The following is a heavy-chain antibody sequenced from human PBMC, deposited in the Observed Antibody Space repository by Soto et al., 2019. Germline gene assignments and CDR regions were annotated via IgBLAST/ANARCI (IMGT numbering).Heavy chain of an antibody. CDR2: IYPGDSDT. CDR1: GYSFTSYW. Sequence: PGESLKISCKGSGYSFTSYWIGWVRQMPGKGLAWMGIIYPGDSDTRYSPSFQGQVTISADKSISTAYLQWSSLKASDTAMYYCARHHYGDYGYYYGMDVWGQGTTVTVSS. V-gene: IGHV5-51*01. CDR3: ARHHYGDYGYYYGMDV. J-gene: IGHJ6*02. D-gene: IGHD4-17*01.